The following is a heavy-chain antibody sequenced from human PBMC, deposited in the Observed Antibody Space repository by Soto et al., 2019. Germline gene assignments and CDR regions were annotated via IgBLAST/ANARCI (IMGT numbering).Heavy chain of an antibody. J-gene: IGHJ4*02. Sequence: ASETLSLTCTVSGGSISSYYWSWIRQPPGKGLEWIGYIYYSGSTNYNPSLKSRVTISVDTSKNQFSLTLSSVTAADTAVYYCARMYYYDSSGPPQLQNDYWGQGTLVTVSS. D-gene: IGHD3-22*01. V-gene: IGHV4-59*08. CDR2: IYYSGST. CDR3: ARMYYYDSSGPPQLQNDY. CDR1: GGSISSYY.